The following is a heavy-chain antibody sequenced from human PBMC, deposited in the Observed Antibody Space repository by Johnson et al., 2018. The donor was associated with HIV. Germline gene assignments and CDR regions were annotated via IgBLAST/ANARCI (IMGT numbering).Heavy chain of an antibody. CDR3: ARSRWADDAFDG. CDR1: GFSFSTYW. Sequence: VQLVESGGRLVQPGGSLRLSCAASGFSFSTYWMHWVRRVPGKGLEWVSRIDTAGSGTTYADSVKGRFTISRDNAKNTVYLQMISLRAEDMAVYYCARSRWADDAFDGWGQGTMVTVSS. D-gene: IGHD1-26*01. CDR2: IDTAGSGT. J-gene: IGHJ3*01. V-gene: IGHV3-74*03.